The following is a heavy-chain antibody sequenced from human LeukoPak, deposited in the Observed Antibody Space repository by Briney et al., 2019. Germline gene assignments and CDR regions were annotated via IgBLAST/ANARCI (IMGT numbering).Heavy chain of an antibody. D-gene: IGHD2/OR15-2a*01. CDR3: AGHHPRNTVDF. J-gene: IGHJ4*02. CDR2: IYYSGST. Sequence: SETQSLTCTVSGGSISSYYWNWIRQPAGKGLEWIGYIYYSGSTNYNPSLKSRVTISLDTSKNQFSLKLSSVTAADTAVYYCAGHHPRNTVDFWGQGTLVTVSS. V-gene: IGHV4-59*08. CDR1: GGSISSYY.